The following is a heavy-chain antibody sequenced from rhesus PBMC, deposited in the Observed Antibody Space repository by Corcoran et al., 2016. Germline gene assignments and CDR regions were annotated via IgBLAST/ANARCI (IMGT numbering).Heavy chain of an antibody. J-gene: IGHJ3*01. CDR3: TTSLQYYYSGSYYSADAFDF. CDR1: GFTLSNSW. CDR2: IKRKADGTKA. D-gene: IGHD3-16*01. Sequence: EVQLVESGAGLVQPGGSLRLSSAASGFTLSNSWMSWVRQAPGKGLEWVYRIKRKADGTKANYATSVKGKFTISKDDSKNKLYLQMNSLKTEDTAVYYCTTSLQYYYSGSYYSADAFDFWGQGLRVTVSS. V-gene: IGHV3-30*02.